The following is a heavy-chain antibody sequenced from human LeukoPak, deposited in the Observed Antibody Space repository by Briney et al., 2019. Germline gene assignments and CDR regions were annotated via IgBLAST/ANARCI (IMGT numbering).Heavy chain of an antibody. CDR3: AREGLAATDINWFDT. CDR1: GYTFTGYY. D-gene: IGHD6-13*01. J-gene: IGHJ5*02. V-gene: IGHV1-2*02. Sequence: ASVKVSRRSSGYTFTGYYLYWKRLAPGSGLGLVGWIDPSSGGTKCAQKFQGRVTMTRDTAISTAYMELTRLRADDTAVYYCAREGLAATDINWFDTWGQGTLVTISS. CDR2: IDPSSGGT.